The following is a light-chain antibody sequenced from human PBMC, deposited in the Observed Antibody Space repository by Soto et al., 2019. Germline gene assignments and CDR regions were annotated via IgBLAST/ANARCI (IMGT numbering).Light chain of an antibody. CDR3: SSYSTSTTRV. CDR1: SSDVGDYNY. V-gene: IGLV2-14*01. Sequence: QSALTQPASVSGSPGQSITISCTGTSSDVGDYNYVSWYQQHPGKAPTLMIYDVSNRPSGVSNRFSGSKSGSTASLTISGLQAEDGADYYCSSYSTSTTRVFGTGTKLTVL. J-gene: IGLJ1*01. CDR2: DVS.